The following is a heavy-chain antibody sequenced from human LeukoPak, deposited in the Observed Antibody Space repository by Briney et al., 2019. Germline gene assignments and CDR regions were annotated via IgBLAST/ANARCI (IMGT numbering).Heavy chain of an antibody. V-gene: IGHV4-34*01. CDR1: GFTFSSYA. CDR2: INHSGST. CDR3: ARGYGSSVVLRYFDWLDDAFDI. J-gene: IGHJ3*02. D-gene: IGHD3-9*01. Sequence: GSLRLSCAASGFTFSSYAMSWIRQPPGKGLEWIGEINHSGSTNYNPSLKSRVTISVDTSKNQFSLKLSSVTAADTAVYYCARGYGSSVVLRYFDWLDDAFDIWGQETMVTVSS.